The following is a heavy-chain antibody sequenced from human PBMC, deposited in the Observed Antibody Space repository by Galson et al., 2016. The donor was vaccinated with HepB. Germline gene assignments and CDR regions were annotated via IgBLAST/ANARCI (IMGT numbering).Heavy chain of an antibody. CDR3: SHSLSRGYYYVGSVDC. V-gene: IGHV2-5*02. CDR2: IYWDDDT. J-gene: IGHJ4*02. D-gene: IGHD3-22*01. Sequence: PALVKPTQTLTLTCTFSGFSLSTSGVGVGWIRQPPGKALEWLALIYWDDDTRYSPSLKSRLAITKDTSKNQVVLTLTNMDPVDTATYYGSHSLSRGYYYVGSVDCWGQGTLVTVSS. CDR1: GFSLSTSGVG.